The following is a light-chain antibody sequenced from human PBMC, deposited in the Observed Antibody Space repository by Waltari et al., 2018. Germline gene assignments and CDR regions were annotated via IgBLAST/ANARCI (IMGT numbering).Light chain of an antibody. CDR3: ALYYGNARWV. J-gene: IGLJ3*02. V-gene: IGLV7-43*01. CDR1: TGAVISHYY. CDR2: NTD. Sequence: QTVVTQEPSLTVPPGGTVTLTCASFTGAVISHYYPNWFQQKPGQAPRTLIYNTDKKHSWTPARFSGSRRGDKAALTLSPAQPEDEAEYYCALYYGNARWVFGGGTNLTVL.